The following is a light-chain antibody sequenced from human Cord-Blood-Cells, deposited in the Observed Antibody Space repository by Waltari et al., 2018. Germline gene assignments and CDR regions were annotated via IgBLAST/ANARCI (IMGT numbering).Light chain of an antibody. J-gene: IGLJ2*01. CDR2: GNS. CDR3: QSYDSSLSGSV. CDR1: RSNIGACYD. Sequence: QSVLTQPPSASGAPGQRVTISRTGRRSNIGACYDVHWYQQLPGTAPKRLIYGNSNRPSGVPDRFSGSKSGTSASLAITGLQAEDEADYYCQSYDSSLSGSVFGGGTKLTVL. V-gene: IGLV1-40*01.